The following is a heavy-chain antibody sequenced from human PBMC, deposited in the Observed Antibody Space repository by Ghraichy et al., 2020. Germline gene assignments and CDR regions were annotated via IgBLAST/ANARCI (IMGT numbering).Heavy chain of an antibody. CDR1: GFTFSSYA. Sequence: GGSLRLSCEASGFTFSSYAMSWVRQAPGKGLEWVSAISGSGGTKYYAASVQGRITISRDNSRNTVYLQMNSLRDEDTAVYYCAVGGHSSSWPVGYWGQGTLVTVSS. D-gene: IGHD6-13*01. J-gene: IGHJ4*02. V-gene: IGHV3-23*01. CDR2: ISGSGGTK. CDR3: AVGGHSSSWPVGY.